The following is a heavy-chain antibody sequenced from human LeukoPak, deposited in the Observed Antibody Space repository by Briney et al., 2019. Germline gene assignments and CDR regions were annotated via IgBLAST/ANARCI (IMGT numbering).Heavy chain of an antibody. D-gene: IGHD4-23*01. V-gene: IGHV1-18*01. J-gene: IGHJ3*02. Sequence: ASVKVSCKASGFTFTGSDITWVRQAPGPGLEWMGWRRVCDGARGSAQKFQGRVTIATITSANTAYQELESLTSDDTAVFYWACGRQRGGWGYSFDIWGEGPMVTVSS. CDR3: ACGRQRGGWGYSFDI. CDR2: RRVCDGAR. CDR1: GFTFTGSD.